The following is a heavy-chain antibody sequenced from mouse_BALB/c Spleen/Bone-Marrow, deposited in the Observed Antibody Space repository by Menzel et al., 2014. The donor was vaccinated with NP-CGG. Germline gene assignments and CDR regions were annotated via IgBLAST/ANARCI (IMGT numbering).Heavy chain of an antibody. CDR2: INPDSSTI. CDR1: GFDFSSHW. CDR3: ARLNYYGNSFV. J-gene: IGHJ1*01. Sequence: EVKLVESGGGLVHPGGSLKLSCAASGFDFSSHWMSWVRQAPGKGLEWIGEINPDSSTINYTPSLKDKFIISRDNAKNTLYLRMSKVRSEDTALYYCARLNYYGNSFVWGAGTTVTVSS. V-gene: IGHV4-1*02. D-gene: IGHD1-1*01.